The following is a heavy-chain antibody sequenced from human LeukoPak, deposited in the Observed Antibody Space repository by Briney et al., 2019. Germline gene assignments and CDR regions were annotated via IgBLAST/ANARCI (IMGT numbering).Heavy chain of an antibody. V-gene: IGHV1-46*01. CDR1: GYTFTSYY. CDR3: ARLRIVGATDY. J-gene: IGHJ4*02. Sequence: EASVTVSCKASGYTFTSYYMHWVRQAPGQGLEWMGIINPSGGSTSYAQKFQGRVTMTRDTSTSTVYMELSSLRSEDTAVYYCARLRIVGATDYWGQGTLVTVSS. CDR2: INPSGGST. D-gene: IGHD1-26*01.